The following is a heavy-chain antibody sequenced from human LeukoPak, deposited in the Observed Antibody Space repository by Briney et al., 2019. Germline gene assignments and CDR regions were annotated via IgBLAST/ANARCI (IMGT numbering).Heavy chain of an antibody. Sequence: GGSLRLSCAASGFTFITYVMNGGRQAPGKGLEWVSTISDSGGSTYYADSVKGRFTISRDNSKSTLYLQMNSLRAEDTAVYYCGRYYVMDVWGQGSSVTVSS. CDR1: GFTFITYV. CDR3: GRYYVMDV. V-gene: IGHV3-23*01. CDR2: ISDSGGST. J-gene: IGHJ6*02.